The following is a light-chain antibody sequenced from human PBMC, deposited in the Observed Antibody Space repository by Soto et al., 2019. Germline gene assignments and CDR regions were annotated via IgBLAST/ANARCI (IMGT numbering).Light chain of an antibody. CDR3: QQRSDWPLT. J-gene: IGKJ4*01. CDR1: QSVSSY. CDR2: DAS. V-gene: IGKV3-11*01. Sequence: EIVLTQSPATLSLSPGERATLSCRASQSVSSYLAWYQQKPGQAPRLLIYDASNRATGIPARFSGSGSGTDFSLSISSLEAEYFAFYYCQQRSDWPLTFGGGTKVDIK.